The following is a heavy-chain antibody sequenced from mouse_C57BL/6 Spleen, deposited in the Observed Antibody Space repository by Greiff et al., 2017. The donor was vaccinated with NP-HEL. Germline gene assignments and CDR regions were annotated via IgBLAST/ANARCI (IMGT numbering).Heavy chain of an antibody. CDR3: ARGDYYGSSSYFDV. V-gene: IGHV1-18*01. CDR2: INPNNGGT. J-gene: IGHJ1*03. CDR1: GYTFTDYN. D-gene: IGHD1-1*01. Sequence: VHVKQSGPELVKPGASVKIPCKASGYTFTDYNMDWVKQSHGKSLEWIGDINPNNGGTIYNQKFKGKATLTVDKSSSTAYMELRSLTSEDTAVYYCARGDYYGSSSYFDVWGTGTTVTVSS.